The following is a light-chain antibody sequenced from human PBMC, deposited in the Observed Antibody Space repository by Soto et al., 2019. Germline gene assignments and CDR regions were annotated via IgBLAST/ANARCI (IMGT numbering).Light chain of an antibody. Sequence: QSVLTQPPSASGSPGQSVTISCTGTSSDVGAYNYVSWYQQHAGKAPKLVIYEVTKRPSGVPDRFSGSKSANTASLTVSGLQAEDEADYYCSSCACSNTWVFGGGTKLTVL. CDR1: SSDVGAYNY. CDR3: SSCACSNTWV. V-gene: IGLV2-8*01. J-gene: IGLJ3*02. CDR2: EVT.